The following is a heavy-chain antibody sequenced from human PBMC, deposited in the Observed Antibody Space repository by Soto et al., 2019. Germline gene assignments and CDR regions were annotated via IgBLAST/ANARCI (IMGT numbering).Heavy chain of an antibody. CDR2: IWYDGSNK. J-gene: IGHJ6*02. V-gene: IGHV3-33*01. Sequence: VQLLESGGGLVQPGGSLRLSCAASGFTFSSYGMHWVRQAPGKGLEWVAVIWYDGSNKYYADSVKGRFTISRDNSKNTLYLQMNSLRAEDTAVYYCASWVAGKNYYYGMDVWGQGTTVTVSS. CDR1: GFTFSSYG. D-gene: IGHD3-10*01. CDR3: ASWVAGKNYYYGMDV.